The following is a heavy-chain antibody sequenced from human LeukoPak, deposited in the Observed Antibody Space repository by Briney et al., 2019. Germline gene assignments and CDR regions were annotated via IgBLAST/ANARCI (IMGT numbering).Heavy chain of an antibody. V-gene: IGHV1-18*01. Sequence: GASVKVSCKASGYTFSSYGISWVRQAPGQGLEWMGWISAYKGNTNYAQKLQGGVTMTTDTSTTTAYMELRGLSSDDTAVYYCARDYFYCDSSENHFEDTFDIWGQKTMVTVSS. CDR2: ISAYKGNT. J-gene: IGHJ3*02. D-gene: IGHD3-22*01. CDR3: ARDYFYCDSSENHFEDTFDI. CDR1: GYTFSSYG.